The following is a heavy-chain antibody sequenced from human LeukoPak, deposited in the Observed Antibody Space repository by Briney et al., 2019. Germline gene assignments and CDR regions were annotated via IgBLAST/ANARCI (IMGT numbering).Heavy chain of an antibody. J-gene: IGHJ5*02. CDR2: IYYSGST. CDR1: GGSISSYY. CDR3: ARDIWFGELLGWFDP. V-gene: IGHV4-59*12. Sequence: SETLSLTCTVSGGSISSYYWSWIRQPPGKGLEWIGYIYYSGSTNYNPSLKSRVTISVDTSKNQFSLKLSSVTAADTAVYYCARDIWFGELLGWFDPWGQGTLVTVSS. D-gene: IGHD3-10*01.